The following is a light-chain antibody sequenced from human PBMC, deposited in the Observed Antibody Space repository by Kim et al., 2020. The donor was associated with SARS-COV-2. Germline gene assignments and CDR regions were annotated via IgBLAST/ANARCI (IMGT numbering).Light chain of an antibody. CDR2: KAS. V-gene: IGKV1-5*03. Sequence: DIQMTQSPSTLSASVGDRVTITCRASQSINNWLAWYQQKPGKATKLLIYKASSLESGVPSRFSGSGSGTEFTLTISSLQPDDFATYYCQKYNSYSGTFGQGTKVDIK. J-gene: IGKJ1*01. CDR3: QKYNSYSGT. CDR1: QSINNW.